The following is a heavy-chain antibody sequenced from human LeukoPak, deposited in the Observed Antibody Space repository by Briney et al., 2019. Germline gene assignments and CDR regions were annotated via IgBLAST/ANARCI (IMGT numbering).Heavy chain of an antibody. CDR2: ISGSGGST. J-gene: IGHJ4*02. V-gene: IGHV3-23*01. CDR1: GFTFSSYA. CDR3: AKSVPLYYYDSSGDY. D-gene: IGHD3-22*01. Sequence: HPGGSLRLSCAASGFTFSSYAMSWVRQAPGKGLEWVSAISGSGGSTYYANSVKGRFTTSRDNSKNTLYLQMNSLRAEDTAVYYCAKSVPLYYYDSSGDYWGQGTLVTVSS.